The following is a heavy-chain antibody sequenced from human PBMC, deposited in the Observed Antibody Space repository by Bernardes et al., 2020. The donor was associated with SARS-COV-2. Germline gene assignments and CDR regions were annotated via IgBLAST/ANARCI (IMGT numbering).Heavy chain of an antibody. V-gene: IGHV3-11*03. CDR3: VLSVVGRSPKFFDY. CDR2: ISETSVYT. CDR1: GHSISDDY. J-gene: IGHJ4*02. Sequence: GGSLRLSCVVSGHSISDDYVSWIRQAPGKGLEWISYISETSVYTNYATFVEGRFTISRDNAKNSVFLQLDSLRAEDTAIYYCVLSVVGRSPKFFDYWGRGTLVTV. D-gene: IGHD1-1*01.